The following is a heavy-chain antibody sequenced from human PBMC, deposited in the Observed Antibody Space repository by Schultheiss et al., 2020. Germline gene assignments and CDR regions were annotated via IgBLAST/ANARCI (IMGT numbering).Heavy chain of an antibody. CDR3: ARDEGAEYFDY. V-gene: IGHV3-30-3*01. Sequence: GGSLRLSCAASGFTFSSYAMHWVRQAPGKGLEWVAVISYDGSNKYYADSVKGRFTISRDNSKNTLYLQMNSLRAEDTAVYYCARDEGAEYFDYWGQGTLVTVSS. J-gene: IGHJ4*02. CDR1: GFTFSSYA. CDR2: ISYDGSNK. D-gene: IGHD1-14*01.